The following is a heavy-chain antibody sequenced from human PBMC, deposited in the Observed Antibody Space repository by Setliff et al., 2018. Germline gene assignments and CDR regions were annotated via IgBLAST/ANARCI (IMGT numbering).Heavy chain of an antibody. J-gene: IGHJ3*02. V-gene: IGHV5-51*01. CDR3: ARQAVAGSDAFDI. CDR2: IYPGDSDT. D-gene: IGHD6-19*01. CDR1: GYSFTSYW. Sequence: GASLKISCKGSGYSFTSYWIGWVRQMPGKGLEWMGIIYPGDSDTRYSPSFQGQVTISADKSISTAYLQWSSLKASDTAMYYCARQAVAGSDAFDIWGQGTMVTVSS.